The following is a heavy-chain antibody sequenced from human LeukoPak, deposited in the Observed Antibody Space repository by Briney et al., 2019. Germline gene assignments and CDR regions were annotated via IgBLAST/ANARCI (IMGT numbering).Heavy chain of an antibody. Sequence: GGSLRLSCAASGFTFSSYAMSWVRQAPGKGLEWVSAISGSGGSTYYADSVKGRFTISRDNSKNTLYLQMNSLRAEDTAVYYCAKCPYYYDSSGLLDYWGQGTLVTVSS. J-gene: IGHJ4*02. CDR1: GFTFSSYA. D-gene: IGHD3-22*01. CDR2: ISGSGGST. CDR3: AKCPYYYDSSGLLDY. V-gene: IGHV3-23*01.